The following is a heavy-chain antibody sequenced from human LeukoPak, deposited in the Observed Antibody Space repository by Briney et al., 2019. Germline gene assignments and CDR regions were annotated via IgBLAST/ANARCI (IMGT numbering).Heavy chain of an antibody. CDR2: ISGYNGKT. D-gene: IGHD6-13*01. CDR3: ARDTGIAVAGTGDFDY. Sequence: ASVKVSCKASGYTFTNDGISWVRQAPGQGLEWMGWISGYNGKTNYAQKLQGRVTMTTDTSTSTAYMELRSLRSHGTAVYYVARDTGIAVAGTGDFDYWGQGTLVTVSS. V-gene: IGHV1-18*01. CDR1: GYTFTNDG. J-gene: IGHJ4*02.